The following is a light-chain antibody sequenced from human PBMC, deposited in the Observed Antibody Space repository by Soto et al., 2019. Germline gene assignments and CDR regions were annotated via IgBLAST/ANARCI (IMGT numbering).Light chain of an antibody. CDR3: GTWAGSLHSEV. Sequence: QSVLTQPPSVSAAPGQSVTISCSGGTSNIGINSVAWYQHLPGAAPKLLMYDNSKRPSGIPDRFCGSKSGTSATLGITGLQTGDEADYYCGTWAGSLHSEVFGGGTKVTVL. J-gene: IGLJ2*01. CDR2: DNS. V-gene: IGLV1-51*01. CDR1: TSNIGINS.